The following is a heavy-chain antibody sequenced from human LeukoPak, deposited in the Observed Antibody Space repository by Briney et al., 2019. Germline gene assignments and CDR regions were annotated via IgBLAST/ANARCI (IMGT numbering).Heavy chain of an antibody. V-gene: IGHV3-23*01. D-gene: IGHD3-22*01. CDR2: ISGSGGST. J-gene: IGHJ4*02. CDR1: GFTFSNYA. Sequence: GGSLRLSCAASGFTFSNYAMTWVRQAPGKGLEWVSAISGSGGSTYYADSVKGRFTISRDNSKNTLYLQMNSLRAEDTAVYYCAKDPRRGYYYDSSGANPFDYWGQGTLVTVSS. CDR3: AKDPRRGYYYDSSGANPFDY.